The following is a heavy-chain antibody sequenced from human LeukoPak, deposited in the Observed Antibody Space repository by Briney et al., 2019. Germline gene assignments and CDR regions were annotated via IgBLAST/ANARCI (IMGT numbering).Heavy chain of an antibody. CDR1: GGSISSSGYY. Sequence: PSQTLSLTCTVSGGSISSSGYYWSWIRQPPGKGLEWIGYIYYTGSTYYNPSLKSRVTISIDTSKNQFSLKLSSVTAADTAVYYCARQYYDTRGSPFNWFDPWGQGTLVTVAS. V-gene: IGHV4-30-4*08. CDR2: IYYTGST. J-gene: IGHJ5*02. D-gene: IGHD3-22*01. CDR3: ARQYYDTRGSPFNWFDP.